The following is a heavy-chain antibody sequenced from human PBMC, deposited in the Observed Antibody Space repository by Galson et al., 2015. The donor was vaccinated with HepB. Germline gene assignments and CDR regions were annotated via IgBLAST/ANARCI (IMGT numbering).Heavy chain of an antibody. Sequence: SLRLSCAASGFTFRSYGMHWVRQAPGKGLEWVAAISFDGAIQNYADSVKGRITISRDNSKNTLYLQVNSLRAEDTAVYFCARGSTSLSAWGQGSLVTVSS. J-gene: IGHJ4*02. V-gene: IGHV3-30*03. CDR2: ISFDGAIQ. CDR3: ARGSTSLSA. CDR1: GFTFRSYG. D-gene: IGHD2-2*01.